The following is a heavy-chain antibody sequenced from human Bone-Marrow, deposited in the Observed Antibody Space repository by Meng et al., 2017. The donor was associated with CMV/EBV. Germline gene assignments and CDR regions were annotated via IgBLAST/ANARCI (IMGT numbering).Heavy chain of an antibody. D-gene: IGHD3-3*01. CDR2: IYYSGST. CDR3: ARVPPDYDFWSGCFDY. CDR1: GSISSGGYY. V-gene: IGHV4-31*02. J-gene: IGHJ4*02. Sequence: GSISSGGYYGSWIRQHPGKGLEWIGYIYYSGSTYYNPSLKSRVTISVDTSKNQFSLKLSSVTAADTAVYYCARVPPDYDFWSGCFDYWGQGTLVTVSS.